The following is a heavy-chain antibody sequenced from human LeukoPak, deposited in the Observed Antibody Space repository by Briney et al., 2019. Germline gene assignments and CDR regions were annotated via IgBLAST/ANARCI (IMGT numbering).Heavy chain of an antibody. D-gene: IGHD3-16*01. J-gene: IGHJ4*02. Sequence: GGSLRLSCAASGFTFSRYAMSWVRQAPRKGPEWDSAISVNGGSTFHAHSGKGRLTISRDNSRGSLSLAMTSLRAEDTAVYYCAKGYYDYVWGSYYFDYWGQGTLVTVSS. CDR3: AKGYYDYVWGSYYFDY. CDR1: GFTFSRYA. V-gene: IGHV3-23*01. CDR2: ISVNGGST.